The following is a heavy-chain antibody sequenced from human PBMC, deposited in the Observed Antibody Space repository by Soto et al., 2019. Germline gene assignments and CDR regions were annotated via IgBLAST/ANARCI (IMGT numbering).Heavy chain of an antibody. CDR3: ARDLGYGLFDY. D-gene: IGHD5-18*01. CDR1: GFTFSSYS. V-gene: IGHV3-48*02. J-gene: IGHJ4*02. CDR2: VSSSSTTI. Sequence: EVQLVESGGGLVQPGGSLRLSCAASGFTFSSYSMNWVRQAPGKGLEWVSYVSSSSTTIYYADSVKGRFTISRDNAKNSLHLQMNSLRDEDTAVYYCARDLGYGLFDYWRQGTLVAVSS.